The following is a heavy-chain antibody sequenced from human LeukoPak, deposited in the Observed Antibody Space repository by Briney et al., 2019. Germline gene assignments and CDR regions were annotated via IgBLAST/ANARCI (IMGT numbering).Heavy chain of an antibody. CDR2: IYGSGIT. CDR3: ARLKFYDSTGYSPGYYMDV. D-gene: IGHD3-22*01. Sequence: SETLSLTCTVSGVSIISNYWSWLRQSAGTGLEWIGRIYGSGITYYNPSLKSRVTMSLDTSRKQFSLRLTSVTAADTAVYYCARLKFYDSTGYSPGYYMDVWGKGTTVSVFS. CDR1: GVSIISNY. V-gene: IGHV4-4*07. J-gene: IGHJ6*03.